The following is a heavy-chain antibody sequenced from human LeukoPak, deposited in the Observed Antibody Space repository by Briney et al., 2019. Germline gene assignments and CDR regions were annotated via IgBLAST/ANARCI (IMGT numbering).Heavy chain of an antibody. V-gene: IGHV3-30-3*01. CDR2: ISYDGSNK. J-gene: IGHJ4*02. CDR1: GFTFSSYA. Sequence: GGSLRLSCAASGFTFSSYAMHWVRQAPGKGLEWVAVISYDGSNKYYADSVKGRFTISRDNSKNTLYLQMNSLRAEDTAVYYCANQNLEYDFWSGYSYYFDYWGQGTLVTVSS. CDR3: ANQNLEYDFWSGYSYYFDY. D-gene: IGHD3-3*01.